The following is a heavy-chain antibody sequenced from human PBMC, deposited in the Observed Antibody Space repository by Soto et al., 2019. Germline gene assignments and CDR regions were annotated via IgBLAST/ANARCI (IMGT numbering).Heavy chain of an antibody. V-gene: IGHV1-18*04. CDR3: AREGQAPYYYYGMDV. J-gene: IGHJ6*02. CDR2: ISGYNGNT. CDR1: VYIFTDYY. Sequence: ASGKVSCKASVYIFTDYYMHWVRQAPGQGLEWMGWISGYNGNTNYAQKFQGRVTMTTDTSTSTAHMELRSLRSDDTAVYYCAREGQAPYYYYGMDVWGQGTAVTVSS.